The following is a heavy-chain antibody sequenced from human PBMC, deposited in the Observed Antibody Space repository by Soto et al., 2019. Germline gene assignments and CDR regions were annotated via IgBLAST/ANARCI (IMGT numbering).Heavy chain of an antibody. CDR1: GGSINSYY. CDR3: ARHRVDYDSSGYYYYDYGMDV. J-gene: IGHJ6*02. V-gene: IGHV4-59*01. D-gene: IGHD3-22*01. Sequence: QVQLQESGPGLVKPSETLSLTCTVSGGSINSYYWSWIRQPPGKGLEWIGHIYSSGSTNYNPSLKARVTMSCEKSKVQFPPKLKPVGRAETGGYYCARHRVDYDSSGYYYYDYGMDVWGQGTTVTVSS. CDR2: IYSSGST.